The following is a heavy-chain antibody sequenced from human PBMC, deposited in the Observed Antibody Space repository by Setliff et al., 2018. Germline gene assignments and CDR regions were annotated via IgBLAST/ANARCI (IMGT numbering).Heavy chain of an antibody. D-gene: IGHD2-15*01. V-gene: IGHV4-4*08. CDR3: AREKVVVVSATSYHYYMDV. CDR2: LYSGGRTGGST. J-gene: IGHJ6*03. CDR1: GGSIRGFY. Sequence: PSETLSLTCTVSGGSIRGFYWNWIRQPPGKELEWNGYLYSGGRTGGSTNYNPSLDNRVTISVETSKNQISLEMTSITAADAAVYHCAREKVVVVSATSYHYYMDVWGKGTTVTVSS.